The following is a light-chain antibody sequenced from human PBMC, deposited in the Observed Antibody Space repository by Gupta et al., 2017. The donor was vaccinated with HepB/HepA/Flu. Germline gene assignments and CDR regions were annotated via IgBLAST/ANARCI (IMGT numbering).Light chain of an antibody. CDR3: QAWHSSTWV. Sequence: SYELSQPPSVSVSPGQTASITCSGDKLGDKYACWYQQKPGQSPVLVIYQVSKRPAGIPERFSGSNSGNTATLTIRGTQAVDDADYYCQAWHSSTWVFGGGTKLTVL. CDR1: KLGDKY. CDR2: QVS. J-gene: IGLJ3*02. V-gene: IGLV3-1*01.